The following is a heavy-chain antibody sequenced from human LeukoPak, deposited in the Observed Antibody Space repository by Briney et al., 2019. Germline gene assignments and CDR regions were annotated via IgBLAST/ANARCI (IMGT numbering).Heavy chain of an antibody. CDR3: ARAMVRGVIIPFDY. Sequence: PGGSLRLSCAASGFTFSDYYMSRIRQAPGKGLEWVSDITSSNSYTNYADSVKGRFTISRDNAKNSLYLEMNSLRAEDTAIYYCARAMVRGVIIPFDYWGQGTLVTVSS. CDR1: GFTFSDYY. CDR2: ITSSNSYT. D-gene: IGHD3-10*01. J-gene: IGHJ4*02. V-gene: IGHV3-11*03.